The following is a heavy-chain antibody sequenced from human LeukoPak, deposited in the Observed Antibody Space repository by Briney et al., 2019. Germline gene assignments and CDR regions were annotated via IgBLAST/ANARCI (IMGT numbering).Heavy chain of an antibody. Sequence: GASVKVSCKASGYTFTNYHINWVRQATGHGLEWMGWMNPNNGDSGYAQKFQGRVTITRDTSISTSYMELRSLRSDDTAVYFCARTTSFTASGYDYWGQGTLVTVSS. CDR3: ARTTSFTASGYDY. V-gene: IGHV1-8*03. J-gene: IGHJ4*02. CDR1: GYTFTNYH. D-gene: IGHD6-25*01. CDR2: MNPNNGDS.